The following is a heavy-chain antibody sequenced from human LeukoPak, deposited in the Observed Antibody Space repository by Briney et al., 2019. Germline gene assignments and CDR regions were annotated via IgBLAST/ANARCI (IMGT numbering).Heavy chain of an antibody. CDR1: GFTVSNSY. J-gene: IGHJ1*01. CDR2: INRDGTTT. V-gene: IGHV3-74*01. CDR3: AKEEGDTPCQH. D-gene: IGHD2-15*01. Sequence: GGSLRLSCAASGFTVSNSYMSWVRQAPGKGLVWVSRINRDGTTTSYADSVKGRFTISRDNAKNTLYLQMNSLRAEDTAVYYCAKEEGDTPCQHWGQGTLVTVSS.